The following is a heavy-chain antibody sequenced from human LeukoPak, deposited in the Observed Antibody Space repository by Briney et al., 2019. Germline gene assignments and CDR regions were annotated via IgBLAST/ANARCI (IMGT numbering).Heavy chain of an antibody. CDR2: INGGGDIM. V-gene: IGHV3-23*01. CDR1: GFSLRAYD. CDR3: AMRDRGYGLDI. J-gene: IGHJ3*02. D-gene: IGHD3-10*01. Sequence: TGGSLRLSCAASGFSLRAYDLIRVRQAPGKGLDWVSIINGGGDIMMYEDSVKGRFTISRDNSKNTFYLQMNSLRVEDTAVYYCAMRDRGYGLDIWGQGTMVTVSS.